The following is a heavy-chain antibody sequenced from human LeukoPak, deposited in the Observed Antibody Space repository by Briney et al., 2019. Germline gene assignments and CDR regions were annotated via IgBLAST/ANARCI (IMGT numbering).Heavy chain of an antibody. CDR3: ASRPPGDYYYYYMDV. J-gene: IGHJ6*03. CDR1: GCTFSSYA. V-gene: IGHV1-69*01. D-gene: IGHD3-10*01. CDR2: IIPIFGTA. Sequence: SVTVSRKASGCTFSSYAISWVRQAPGQGLEWMGGIIPIFGTANYAQKFQGRVTITADESTSTAYMELSSLRSEDTALYYCASRPPGDYYYYYMDVWGKGTTATVSS.